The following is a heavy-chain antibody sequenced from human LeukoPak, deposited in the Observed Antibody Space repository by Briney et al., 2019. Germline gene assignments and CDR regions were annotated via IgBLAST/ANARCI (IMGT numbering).Heavy chain of an antibody. CDR2: IKQDGSEK. CDR1: GFTFSSYW. J-gene: IGHJ4*02. V-gene: IGHV3-7*01. Sequence: GGSLRLSCAASGFTFSSYWMSWVRQAPGKGLEWVANIKQDGSEKYYVDSVKGRFTISRDNAKNSLYLQMNSLRAEDTAMYYCARIVVVPAAMEEADYFDYWGQGTLVTVSS. D-gene: IGHD2-2*01. CDR3: ARIVVVPAAMEEADYFDY.